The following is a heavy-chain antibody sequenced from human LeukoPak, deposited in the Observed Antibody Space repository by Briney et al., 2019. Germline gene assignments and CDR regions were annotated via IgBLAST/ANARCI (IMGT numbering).Heavy chain of an antibody. J-gene: IGHJ4*02. CDR1: GFTFTSYV. CDR3: ARETDSMVDY. Sequence: ASVKVSCKASGFTFTSYVISWVRQAPGQGLEWMGWISVYNGNTNYAQKLQGRVTITTDTSTSTAYMELRSLRSDDTAVYYCARETDSMVDYWGQGTLVTVS. D-gene: IGHD3-22*01. V-gene: IGHV1-18*04. CDR2: ISVYNGNT.